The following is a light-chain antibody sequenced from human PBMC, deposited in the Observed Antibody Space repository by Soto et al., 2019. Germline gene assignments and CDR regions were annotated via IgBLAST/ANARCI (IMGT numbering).Light chain of an antibody. CDR2: TAS. V-gene: IGKV1-39*01. J-gene: IGKJ1*01. Sequence: DIQMTQSPSSLSASVGDRVTLTCRASQRISSYLNWYQQKPGKAPKLLIYTASRSQSGVPSTFSGSGSRSDFALTINSLQPGDLSNYSCQRSYSSRLFGQGTKVKIK. CDR1: QRISSY. CDR3: QRSYSSRL.